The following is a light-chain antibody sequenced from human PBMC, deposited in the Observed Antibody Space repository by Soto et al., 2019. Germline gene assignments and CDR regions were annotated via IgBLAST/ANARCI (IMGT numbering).Light chain of an antibody. CDR2: EVS. CDR1: SSDVGGYNY. V-gene: IGLV2-14*01. CDR3: SSYTSSSTLVV. Sequence: QSALTQPASVSGSPGQSITISCTGTSSDVGGYNYVSWYQQHPGKAPKLMIYEVSNRPSGVSNRFSDSKSGNTASLTISGLQAEDEADYYCSSYTSSSTLVVFDGGTKLTVL. J-gene: IGLJ2*01.